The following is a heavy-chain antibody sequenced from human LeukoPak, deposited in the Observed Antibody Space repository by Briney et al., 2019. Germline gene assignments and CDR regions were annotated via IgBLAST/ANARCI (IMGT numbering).Heavy chain of an antibody. CDR3: AREDGGSSTSLDY. CDR1: GFTFSGYS. J-gene: IGHJ4*02. V-gene: IGHV3-21*01. D-gene: IGHD2-2*01. Sequence: PGGSLRLSCAASGFTFSGYSMNWVRQAPGKGLEWVSSISSSSSYIYYADSVKGRFTISRDNAKNSLYLQMNSLRAEDTAVYYCAREDGGSSTSLDYWGQGTLVTVSS. CDR2: ISSSSSYI.